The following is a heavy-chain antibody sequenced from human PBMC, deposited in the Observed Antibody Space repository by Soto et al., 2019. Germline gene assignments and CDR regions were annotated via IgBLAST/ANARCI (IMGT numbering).Heavy chain of an antibody. CDR2: MYHTGTT. D-gene: IGHD3-10*01. CDR3: ARGVTMERGVIHTPYFDY. V-gene: IGHV4-30-2*01. J-gene: IGHJ4*02. CDR1: GGSINSGRYS. Sequence: SETLSLTCTVSGGSINSGRYSWTWIRQQPGKSLERIGHMYHTGTTYYNPSLKGRVTISVDTSKNQFSLKLSSVTAADTAVYYCARGVTMERGVIHTPYFDYWGQGTLVTVSS.